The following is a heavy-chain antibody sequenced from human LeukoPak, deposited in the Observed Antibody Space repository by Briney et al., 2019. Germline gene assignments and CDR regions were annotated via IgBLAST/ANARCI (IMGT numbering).Heavy chain of an antibody. J-gene: IGHJ3*02. CDR1: GFTFSSYA. CDR3: AREEMGPTSRPFDI. V-gene: IGHV3-23*01. Sequence: GGSLRLSCAASGFTFSSYAMSWVRQAPGKGLEWVSAISGSGGSTYYADSVKGRFTFSRDTSKNTLYLQMNSLRAEDTAVYYCAREEMGPTSRPFDIWGQGTMVTVSS. D-gene: IGHD1-26*01. CDR2: ISGSGGST.